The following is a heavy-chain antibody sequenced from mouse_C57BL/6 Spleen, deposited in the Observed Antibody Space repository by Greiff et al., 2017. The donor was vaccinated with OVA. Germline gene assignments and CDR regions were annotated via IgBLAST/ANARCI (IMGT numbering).Heavy chain of an antibody. CDR3: ARDYGNAY. Sequence: QVQLQQPGAELVKPGASVKLSCKASGYTFTSYWMQWVKQRPGQGLEWIGEIDPSDSYTNYNQKFKGKATLTVDTSSSTAYMQLSSLTSEDSAVYYCARDYGNAYWGQGTLVTVSA. V-gene: IGHV1-50*01. J-gene: IGHJ3*01. CDR2: IDPSDSYT. CDR1: GYTFTSYW. D-gene: IGHD1-1*01.